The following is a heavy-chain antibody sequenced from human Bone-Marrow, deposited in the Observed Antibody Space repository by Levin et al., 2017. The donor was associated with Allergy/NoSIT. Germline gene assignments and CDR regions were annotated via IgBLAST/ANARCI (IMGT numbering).Heavy chain of an antibody. D-gene: IGHD2-21*02. J-gene: IGHJ4*02. CDR1: GFAFSYYT. V-gene: IGHV3-21*01. CDR3: VTFAGDWSFDY. CDR2: ISSDGHHI. Sequence: PGGSLRLSCLASGFAFSYYTSHWVRQAPGKGLEWVSSISSDGHHIYYADSVKGRFTISRDNAKNSLFLQMNSLRAEDTATYYCVTFAGDWSFDYWGQGTLVIVSS.